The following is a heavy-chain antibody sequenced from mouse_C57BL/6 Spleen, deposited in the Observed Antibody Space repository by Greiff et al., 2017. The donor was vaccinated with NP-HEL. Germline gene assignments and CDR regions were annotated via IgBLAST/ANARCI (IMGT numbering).Heavy chain of an antibody. CDR1: GYTFTSYT. Sequence: VQVVESGAELARPGASVKMSCKASGYTFTSYTMHWVKQRPGQGLEWIGYINPSSGYTKYNQKFKDKATLTADKSSSTAYMQLSSLTSEDSAVYYSARYDGYLFAYWGQGTLVTVSA. J-gene: IGHJ3*01. CDR3: ARYDGYLFAY. CDR2: INPSSGYT. D-gene: IGHD2-3*01. V-gene: IGHV1-4*01.